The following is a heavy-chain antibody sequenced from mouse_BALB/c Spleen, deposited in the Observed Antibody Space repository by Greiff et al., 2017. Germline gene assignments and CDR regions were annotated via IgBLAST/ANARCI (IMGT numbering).Heavy chain of an antibody. CDR3: ARELGREFAY. V-gene: IGHV1-80*01. CDR2: IYPGDGDT. Sequence: VQLQQSGAELVRPGSSVKISCKASGYAFSSYWMNWVKQRPGQGLEWIGQIYPGDGDTNYNGKFKGKATLTADKSSSTAYMQLSSLTSEDSAVYFCARELGREFAYWGQGTLVTVSA. J-gene: IGHJ3*01. D-gene: IGHD4-1*01. CDR1: GYAFSSYW.